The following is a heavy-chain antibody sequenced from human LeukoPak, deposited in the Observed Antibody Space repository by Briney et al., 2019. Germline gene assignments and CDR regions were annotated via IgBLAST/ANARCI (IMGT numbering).Heavy chain of an antibody. CDR2: MSPNSGNT. V-gene: IGHV1-8*01. CDR1: GYTFTSYD. D-gene: IGHD1-1*01. J-gene: IGHJ6*02. CDR3: ARGWMDYYYYGMDV. Sequence: GASVKVSCKASGYTFTSYDINWVRQATGQGLEWMGWMSPNSGNTGYAQKFQGRVTMTRNTSISTAYMELSSLRSEDTAVYYCARGWMDYYYYGMDVWGQGTTVTVSS.